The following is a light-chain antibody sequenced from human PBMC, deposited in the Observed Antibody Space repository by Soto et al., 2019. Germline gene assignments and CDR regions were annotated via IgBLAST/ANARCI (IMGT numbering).Light chain of an antibody. CDR2: KAS. CDR1: QSISSW. CDR3: QQYNSYSPST. Sequence: EIQMTQSPSTLSASVGDRSTITCLASQSISSWLAWYQQKPGRAPKLLIFKASSLESGVPSRFSGSGFGTEFTLTISSLQPDDFAAYYCQQYNSYSPSTFGQGTKVDIK. V-gene: IGKV1-5*03. J-gene: IGKJ1*01.